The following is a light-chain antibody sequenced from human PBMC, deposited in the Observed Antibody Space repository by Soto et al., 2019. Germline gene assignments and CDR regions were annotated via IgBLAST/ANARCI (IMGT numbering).Light chain of an antibody. CDR2: RNN. V-gene: IGLV1-47*01. Sequence: QSVLTQPPSASGTPGQRVTISCSGSSSNIGGNYVYWYQQLPGTAPKLLIYRNNQRPSGVPDRFSGSKSGTSASLAISGLRSEDEDAYYCATWDDSLSGLVIGGGTKLTVL. CDR3: ATWDDSLSGLV. CDR1: SSNIGGNY. J-gene: IGLJ2*01.